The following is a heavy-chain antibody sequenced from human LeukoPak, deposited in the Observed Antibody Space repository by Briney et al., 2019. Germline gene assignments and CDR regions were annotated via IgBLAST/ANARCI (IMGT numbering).Heavy chain of an antibody. D-gene: IGHD3-10*01. V-gene: IGHV1-2*02. CDR1: GYTLSAFY. J-gene: IGHJ6*03. CDR3: ARVHYYGSGSYHYYMDV. Sequence: GASVKVSCKTSGYTLSAFYIHWVRQVPGQGLEWMGWLRPDTGATNFAQNFLGRVTMTGDTSISTAYMELSRLRSDDTAVYYCARVHYYGSGSYHYYMDVWGKGTTVTISS. CDR2: LRPDTGAT.